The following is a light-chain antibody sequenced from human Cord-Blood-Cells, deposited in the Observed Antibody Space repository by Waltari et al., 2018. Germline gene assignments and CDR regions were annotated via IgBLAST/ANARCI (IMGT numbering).Light chain of an antibody. CDR3: QQYNSYSYT. Sequence: DIQMTQSPSTLSASVGDRVTITCRASQSIRSWLAWYQQKPGKAPELLIYDASSLESGVPSRFSGSGSGTEFTLTISSLQPDDFATYYCQQYNSYSYTFGQGTKLEIK. V-gene: IGKV1-5*01. CDR1: QSIRSW. J-gene: IGKJ2*01. CDR2: DAS.